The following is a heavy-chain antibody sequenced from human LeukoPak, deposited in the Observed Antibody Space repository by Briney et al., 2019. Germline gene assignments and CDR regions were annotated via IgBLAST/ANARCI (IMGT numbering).Heavy chain of an antibody. V-gene: IGHV4-4*07. J-gene: IGHJ4*02. CDR1: VGSISRDS. D-gene: IGHD3-10*01. CDR2: IYTSRST. CDR3: ARESYMVRGFDY. Sequence: KPSQSLSLTPTVSVGSISRDSWSSIWQRAGRRLECGWRIYTSRSTNYNHSLKSRVAMSVETYKNQFSLKLSSVTAADTAVYYCARESYMVRGFDYWGQGTLVTVSS.